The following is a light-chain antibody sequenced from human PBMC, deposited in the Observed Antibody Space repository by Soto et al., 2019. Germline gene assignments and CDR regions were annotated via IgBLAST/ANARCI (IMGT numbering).Light chain of an antibody. J-gene: IGKJ3*01. V-gene: IGKV1-39*01. CDR3: QQSYSSPRFT. Sequence: DIQMTQSPSSLSASVGDRVTISCRASRSIRTYLNWHQLKPGKAPKLLIYATSTLQNGVPSRFSGSGSGTDFTLTISSLQPEDFATYYCQQSYSSPRFTFGPGTKVDFK. CDR1: RSIRTY. CDR2: ATS.